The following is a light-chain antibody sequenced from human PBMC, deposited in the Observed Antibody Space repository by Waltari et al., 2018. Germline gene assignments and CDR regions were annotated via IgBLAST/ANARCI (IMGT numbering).Light chain of an antibody. J-gene: IGKJ4*01. V-gene: IGKV1-5*03. CDR2: KAS. Sequence: DIQMTQSPSPLSASVGDRVTITCRTSQSISSWLAWYQQKPGKAPKLLIYKASSLQSDVPSRFSGSGSGTEFTLTISSLQPDDFATFYCQHYNNYPPTFGGGTKVEIK. CDR3: QHYNNYPPT. CDR1: QSISSW.